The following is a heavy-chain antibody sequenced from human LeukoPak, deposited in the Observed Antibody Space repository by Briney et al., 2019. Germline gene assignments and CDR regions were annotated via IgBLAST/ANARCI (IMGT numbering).Heavy chain of an antibody. CDR1: GASIRSYS. CDR2: IYYSGST. D-gene: IGHD6-13*01. V-gene: IGHV4-59*01. CDR3: ARAAVAAAGKVYYYMDV. J-gene: IGHJ6*03. Sequence: PSETLSLTCSVSGASIRSYSWSWLRQPAGKGLEWIGYIYYSGSTNYNPSLKSRVTISVDTSKHQFSLKLSSVTAADTAVYYCARAAVAAAGKVYYYMDVWGKGTTVTVPS.